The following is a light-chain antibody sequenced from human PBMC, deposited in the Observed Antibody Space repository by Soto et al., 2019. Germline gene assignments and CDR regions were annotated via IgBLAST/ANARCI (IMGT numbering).Light chain of an antibody. J-gene: IGKJ5*01. CDR1: QSVSIY. CDR3: QQRNSWPIT. V-gene: IGKV3-11*01. Sequence: EIVLTQSPATLSLSPGERATLSCRASQSVSIYLAWYQQKPGQAPRLLIDDASNRATGIPARFSGSGSGTDFTLTISSLEPEDFAVYYCQQRNSWPITFGQGTRLDIK. CDR2: DAS.